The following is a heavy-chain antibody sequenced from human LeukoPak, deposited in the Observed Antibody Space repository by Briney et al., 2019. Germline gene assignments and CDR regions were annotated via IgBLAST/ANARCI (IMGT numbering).Heavy chain of an antibody. CDR3: AHRPFFARYFDY. CDR2: IYWDDDK. D-gene: IGHD3-3*01. J-gene: IGHJ4*02. V-gene: IGHV2-5*02. Sequence: SGPTLVKPTQTLTLTCTFSGFSFSPSGVGVGWIRHPPGKALECLALIYWDDDKRYSPSLKSRLTITKDTSKNQVVLTMTNMDPVDTATYYCAHRPFFARYFDYWGQGTLVTVSS. CDR1: GFSFSPSGVG.